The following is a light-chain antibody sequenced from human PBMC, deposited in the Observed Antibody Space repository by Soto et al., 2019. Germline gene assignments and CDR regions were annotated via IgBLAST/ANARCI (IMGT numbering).Light chain of an antibody. CDR3: AAWDGSLNAYV. J-gene: IGLJ1*01. V-gene: IGLV1-44*01. CDR2: TDN. CDR1: SSNIGSNA. Sequence: QLVLTQSPSASGTPGQRVTISCSGSSSNIGSNAVNWYQQFPGTAPKLLIYTDNQRPSGVPDRFSGSKSGTSASLAISGLQSEDEADYFCAAWDGSLNAYVFGTGTKLTVL.